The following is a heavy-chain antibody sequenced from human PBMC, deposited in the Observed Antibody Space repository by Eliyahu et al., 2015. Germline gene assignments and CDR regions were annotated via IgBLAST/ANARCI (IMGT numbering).Heavy chain of an antibody. CDR3: ARIFRWGSGWEETADAFDI. D-gene: IGHD6-19*01. V-gene: IGHV2-26*01. Sequence: QVTLKESGPVLVKPTETLTLTCTVXGFSLSNARMGVSWIRQPPGKALEWLAHIFSNDEKSYSTSLKSRLTISKDTSKSQVVLTMTNMDPVDTATYYCARIFRWGSGWEETADAFDIWGQGTMVTVSS. J-gene: IGHJ3*02. CDR1: GFSLSNARMG. CDR2: IFSNDEK.